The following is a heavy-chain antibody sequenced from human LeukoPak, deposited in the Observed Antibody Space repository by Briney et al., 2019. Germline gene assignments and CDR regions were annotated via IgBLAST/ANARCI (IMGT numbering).Heavy chain of an antibody. CDR3: TRLGDVDY. Sequence: GGSLRLSCEASGFTFSSYEMNWVRQAPGKGLEWVSYISGSGGTINYADSVKGRITISRDNAKNSLYLQMNSLRVEDMAVYYCTRLGDVDYWGQGTLVTVSS. CDR2: ISGSGGTI. CDR1: GFTFSSYE. J-gene: IGHJ4*02. V-gene: IGHV3-48*03.